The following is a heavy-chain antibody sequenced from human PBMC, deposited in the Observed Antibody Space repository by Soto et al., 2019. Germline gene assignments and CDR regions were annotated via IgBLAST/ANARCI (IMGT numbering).Heavy chain of an antibody. V-gene: IGHV4-39*07. CDR2: IYYSGST. D-gene: IGHD4-17*01. CDR1: GGSISSSSYY. CDR3: ARGADYFQPEIFDY. Sequence: SETLSLTCTVSGGSISSSSYYWGWIRQPPGKGLEWIGSIYYSGSTYYNPPLKSRVTISVDTSKNQFSLKLSSVTAADTAVYYCARGADYFQPEIFDYRGQGTLVTVSS. J-gene: IGHJ4*02.